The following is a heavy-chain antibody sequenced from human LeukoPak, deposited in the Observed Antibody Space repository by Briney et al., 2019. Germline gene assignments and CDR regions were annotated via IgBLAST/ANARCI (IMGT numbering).Heavy chain of an antibody. CDR1: GYTFTGYY. D-gene: IGHD6-13*01. J-gene: IGHJ4*02. V-gene: IGHV1-2*02. Sequence: ASVKVSCKASGYTFTGYYMHWVRQAPGQGLEWMGWINPNSSGTNYAQKFQGRVTMTRDTSISTAYMELSRLRSDDTAVYYCARDLTGAAAGTEGDYWGQGTLVTVSS. CDR3: ARDLTGAAAGTEGDY. CDR2: INPNSSGT.